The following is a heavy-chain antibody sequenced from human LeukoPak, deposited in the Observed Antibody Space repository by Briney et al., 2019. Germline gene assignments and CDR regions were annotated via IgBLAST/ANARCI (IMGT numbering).Heavy chain of an antibody. Sequence: GASVKVSCKASGYTFTGYYMHWVRQAPGQGLEWMGWINPNSGGTNYAQKFQGRVTMTRDTSISTAYMELSRLRSDDTAVYYCARGVGGATNMADYWGQGTLVTVSS. D-gene: IGHD1-26*01. V-gene: IGHV1-2*02. CDR3: ARGVGGATNMADY. CDR1: GYTFTGYY. J-gene: IGHJ4*02. CDR2: INPNSGGT.